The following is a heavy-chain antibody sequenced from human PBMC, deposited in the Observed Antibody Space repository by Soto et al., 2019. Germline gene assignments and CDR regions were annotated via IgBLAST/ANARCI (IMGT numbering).Heavy chain of an antibody. V-gene: IGHV4-31*03. CDR3: ARDIARLGYCSSTSCRPYEEI. CDR1: GGSIRSPNFS. Sequence: SETLSLTCTVIGGSIRSPNFSWSWIRQHPGKGPEWFGNIYYNGTTTYSPSLESRLTISLDPSKNQFSLTLKSVTAADTAVYYCARDIARLGYCSSTSCRPYEEIWGQGTMVTVSS. D-gene: IGHD2-2*01. J-gene: IGHJ3*02. CDR2: IYYNGTT.